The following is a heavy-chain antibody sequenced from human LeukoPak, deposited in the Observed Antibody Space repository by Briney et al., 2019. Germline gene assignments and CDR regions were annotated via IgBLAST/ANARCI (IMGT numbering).Heavy chain of an antibody. CDR2: IYHRGTT. V-gene: IGHV4-4*02. Sequence: PSGTLSLTCAVSGASISSGSWWSWVRQPPGKGLEWIGEIYHRGTTHYNPSPKSRVTISVDKYTSQFSLKLSSVTAADTAVYYCARGGTTVTPGLLWFDPWGQGTLVTVSS. J-gene: IGHJ5*02. CDR3: ARGGTTVTPGLLWFDP. CDR1: GASISSGSW. D-gene: IGHD4-17*01.